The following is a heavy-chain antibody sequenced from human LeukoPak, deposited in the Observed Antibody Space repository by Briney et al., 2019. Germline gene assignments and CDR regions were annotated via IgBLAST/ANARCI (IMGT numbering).Heavy chain of an antibody. D-gene: IGHD3-22*01. CDR2: IYSDNT. CDR1: GFTVSSNS. Sequence: GGSLRLSCTVSGFTVSSNSMSWVRQAPGKGLEWVSFIYSDNTHYSDSVKGRFTISRDNAKNSLYLQMNSLRAEDTAVYYCARSVKYYYDSSGYYYPDIYFDYWGQGTLVTVSS. J-gene: IGHJ4*02. V-gene: IGHV3-53*01. CDR3: ARSVKYYYDSSGYYYPDIYFDY.